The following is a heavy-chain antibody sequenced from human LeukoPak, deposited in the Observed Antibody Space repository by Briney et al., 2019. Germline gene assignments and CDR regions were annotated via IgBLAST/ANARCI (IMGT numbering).Heavy chain of an antibody. CDR3: ARGLTTVTTGAFNI. CDR2: ISWNSGSI. D-gene: IGHD4-17*01. J-gene: IGHJ3*02. CDR1: GFTFDDYT. Sequence: PGGSLRLSCAASGFTFDDYTMHWVRQAPGKGLEWVSGISWNSGSIGYADSVKGRFTTSRDNAKNSLYLQMNSLRAEDTALYYCARGLTTVTTGAFNIWGQGTMVTVSS. V-gene: IGHV3-9*01.